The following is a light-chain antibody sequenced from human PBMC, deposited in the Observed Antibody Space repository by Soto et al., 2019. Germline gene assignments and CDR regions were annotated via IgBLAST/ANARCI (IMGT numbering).Light chain of an antibody. Sequence: QSALTQPRSVSGSPGQSVTISCTGTSSDVGGYNYVSWYQQHPGKAPKLMIYDVSKRPSGVPDRFSGSKSGNTASLTISGLQADDEADYYCCSYAGSYVFGIGTKLTVL. CDR2: DVS. V-gene: IGLV2-11*01. CDR1: SSDVGGYNY. J-gene: IGLJ1*01. CDR3: CSYAGSYV.